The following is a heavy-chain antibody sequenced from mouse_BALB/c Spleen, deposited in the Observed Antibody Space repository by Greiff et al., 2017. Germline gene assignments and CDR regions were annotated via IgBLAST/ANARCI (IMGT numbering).Heavy chain of an antibody. J-gene: IGHJ3*01. CDR3: ARDNSFAY. CDR1: GFTFSSYG. Sequence: EVQRVESGGGLVQPGGSLKLSCAASGFTFSSYGMSWVRQTPDKRLELVATINSNGGSTYYPDSVKGRFTISRDNAKNTLYLQMSSLKSEDTAMYYCARDNSFAYWGQGTLVTVSA. D-gene: IGHD1-3*01. V-gene: IGHV5-6-3*01. CDR2: INSNGGST.